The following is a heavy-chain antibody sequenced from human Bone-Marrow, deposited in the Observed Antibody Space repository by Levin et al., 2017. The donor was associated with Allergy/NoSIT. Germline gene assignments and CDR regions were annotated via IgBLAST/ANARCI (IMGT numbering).Heavy chain of an antibody. CDR1: GFTFRSHW. J-gene: IGHJ2*01. CDR2: IKQDGSER. D-gene: IGHD1-26*01. Sequence: PGGSLRLSCGTSGFTFRSHWMSWVRQAPGKGLEWVANIKQDGSERYYVDSLKGRFTISRDNGKSSLYLQMNSLRVEDTAVYYCARQHSGGYLEDYYFDFWGRGTLVTVSS. CDR3: ARQHSGGYLEDYYFDF. V-gene: IGHV3-7*01.